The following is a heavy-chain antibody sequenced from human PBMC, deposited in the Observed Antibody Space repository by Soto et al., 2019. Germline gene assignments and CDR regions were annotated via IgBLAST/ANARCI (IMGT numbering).Heavy chain of an antibody. CDR2: INAGNGNT. V-gene: IGHV1-3*01. CDR3: ARGGNWNYPDYNWFDP. CDR1: GYTFTSYA. Sequence: GASVKVSCKASGYTFTSYAMHWVRPAPGQRLEWMGWINAGNGNTKYSQKFQGRVTITRDTSAGTAYMELSSLRSEDTAVYYCARGGNWNYPDYNWFDPWGQGTLVTVSS. D-gene: IGHD1-7*01. J-gene: IGHJ5*02.